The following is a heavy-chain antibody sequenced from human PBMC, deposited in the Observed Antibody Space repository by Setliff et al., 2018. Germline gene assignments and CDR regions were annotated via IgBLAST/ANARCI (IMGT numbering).Heavy chain of an antibody. D-gene: IGHD3-3*01. CDR3: ARHGLQFLEWLSAFDY. CDR1: GGSVTTSRYY. CDR2: IHSSGST. V-gene: IGHV4-61*02. J-gene: IGHJ4*02. Sequence: PSETLSLTCSVSGGSVTTSRYYWSWIRQPAGKGLEWIGRIHSSGSTKFNPSLESRVTMSVDTSKNQFSLKLTSVTAADTAVYYCARHGLQFLEWLSAFDYWGQRTLVTVSS.